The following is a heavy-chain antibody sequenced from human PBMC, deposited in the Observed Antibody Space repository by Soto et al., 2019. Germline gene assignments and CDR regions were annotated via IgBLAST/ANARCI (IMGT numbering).Heavy chain of an antibody. J-gene: IGHJ6*02. CDR3: ARRDYNILTGYYYYGMDV. V-gene: IGHV5-51*01. Sequence: GESLKISCKGSGYSFSRYWIGWVRQMPGKGLEWMGIIYPGDSDTKYSPSFEGQVTISVDKSISTAYLQWSSLKASDTAMYYCARRDYNILTGYYYYGMDVWGQGTTVTVSS. CDR1: GYSFSRYW. D-gene: IGHD3-9*01. CDR2: IYPGDSDT.